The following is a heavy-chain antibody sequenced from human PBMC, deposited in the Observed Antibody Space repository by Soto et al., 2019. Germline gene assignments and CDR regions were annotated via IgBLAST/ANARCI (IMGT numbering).Heavy chain of an antibody. J-gene: IGHJ4*02. V-gene: IGHV4-34*01. Sequence: QMQLQQWGAGLLKPSETLSLTCAVYGGSFSGYYWSWIRQPPGKGLEWIGEINHSGSTNYNPSLKSRVTISVDTSKNQFSLKLSSVTAADTAVYYCARGRHSSSWYWGDGFDYWGQGTLVTVSS. CDR3: ARGRHSSSWYWGDGFDY. CDR2: INHSGST. D-gene: IGHD6-13*01. CDR1: GGSFSGYY.